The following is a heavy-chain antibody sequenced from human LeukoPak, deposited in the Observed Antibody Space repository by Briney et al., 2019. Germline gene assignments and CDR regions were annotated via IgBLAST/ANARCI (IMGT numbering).Heavy chain of an antibody. CDR1: GGSFSGYY. V-gene: IGHV4-34*01. Sequence: SETLSLTCAVYGGSFSGYYWSWIRQPPGKGLEWIGEINHSGSTNYNPSLKSRVTISVDTSKNQFSLKLSSVTAADTAVYYCARVRPVAGTKFRKYFDYWGQGILVTVSS. D-gene: IGHD6-19*01. CDR3: ARVRPVAGTKFRKYFDY. CDR2: INHSGST. J-gene: IGHJ4*02.